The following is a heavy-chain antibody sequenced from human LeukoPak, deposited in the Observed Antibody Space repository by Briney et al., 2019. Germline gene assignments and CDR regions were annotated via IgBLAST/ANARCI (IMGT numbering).Heavy chain of an antibody. Sequence: SETLSLTCAVYGGSFSGYYWSWIRQPPGKGLEWIGEINHSGSTNYNPSLKGRVTISVDTSKNQFSLKLSSVTAADTAVYYCARVAIFGVVMNWGQGTLVTVSS. CDR2: INHSGST. J-gene: IGHJ4*02. CDR1: GGSFSGYY. V-gene: IGHV4-34*01. D-gene: IGHD3-3*01. CDR3: ARVAIFGVVMN.